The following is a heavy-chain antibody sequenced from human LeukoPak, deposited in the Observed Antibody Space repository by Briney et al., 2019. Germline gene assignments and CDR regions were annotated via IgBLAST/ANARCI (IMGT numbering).Heavy chain of an antibody. CDR3: SRGGYNWFDP. V-gene: IGHV4-61*02. J-gene: IGHJ5*02. Sequence: SESLSLTCTVSGGSISSSHYYWSWIRQPAGKGLEWIGRIYTSENINYNPSLKSRVIISVDTSKNQVSLRLISVTAADTAVYYCSRGGYNWFDPWGQGTLVTVSS. CDR1: GGSISSSHYY. D-gene: IGHD3-16*01. CDR2: IYTSENI.